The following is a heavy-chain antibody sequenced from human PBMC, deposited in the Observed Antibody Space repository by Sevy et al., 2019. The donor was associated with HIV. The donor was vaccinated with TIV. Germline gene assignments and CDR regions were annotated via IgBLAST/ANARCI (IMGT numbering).Heavy chain of an antibody. CDR1: GVTFSSYA. Sequence: GGSLRLSCAASGVTFSSYAMHWVRQAPGKGLEWVAVISYDGSNKYYADSVKGRFTISRDNSKKTVYLQMNSLRVEDKAVYYCARDQHDYAGNIRTGWFDPWGLGALVTVSS. V-gene: IGHV3-30-3*01. CDR3: ARDQHDYAGNIRTGWFDP. D-gene: IGHD4-17*01. J-gene: IGHJ5*02. CDR2: ISYDGSNK.